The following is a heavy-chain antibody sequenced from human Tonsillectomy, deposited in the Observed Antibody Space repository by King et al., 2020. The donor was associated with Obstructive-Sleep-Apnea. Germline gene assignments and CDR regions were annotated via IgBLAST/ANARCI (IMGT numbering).Heavy chain of an antibody. V-gene: IGHV4-4*07. CDR1: GGSINSYY. CDR2: IYTSGST. Sequence: QLQESGPGLVKPSETLSLTCTVSGGSINSYYWSWIRQPAGKGLEWIGRIYTSGSTNCNPSLKSRVTLSVDTSKNQFSLKLRSVTAADTAVYYCARDGSVGWFDSWGQGTLVTVSS. CDR3: ARDGSVGWFDS. D-gene: IGHD2-15*01. J-gene: IGHJ5*01.